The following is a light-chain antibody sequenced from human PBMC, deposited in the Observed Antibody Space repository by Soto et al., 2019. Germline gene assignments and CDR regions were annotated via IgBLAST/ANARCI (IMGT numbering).Light chain of an antibody. Sequence: EIVMTQSPATLSVSPGERAILSCRASQSININLAWYQQKPGQAPWLLIYAASNRATGVPARFSGSWSGTEFTLTISSLLSEDFAVFYCQQYNNGIPCGKGTRREIK. V-gene: IGKV3-15*01. CDR3: QQYNNGIP. J-gene: IGKJ5*01. CDR1: QSININ. CDR2: AAS.